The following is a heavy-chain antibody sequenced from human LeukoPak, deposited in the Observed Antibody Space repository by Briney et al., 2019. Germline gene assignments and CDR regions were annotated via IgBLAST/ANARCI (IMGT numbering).Heavy chain of an antibody. Sequence: SVKVSCKASGGTFSSYAISWVRQAPGQGLEWMGGIIPIFGTANYAQKFQGRVTITTDESTSTAYMELSSLRSEDTAVYYCASGGYSYAAGYYYYYMDVWGEGTTVTVSS. J-gene: IGHJ6*03. CDR2: IIPIFGTA. V-gene: IGHV1-69*05. CDR1: GGTFSSYA. D-gene: IGHD5-18*01. CDR3: ASGGYSYAAGYYYYYMDV.